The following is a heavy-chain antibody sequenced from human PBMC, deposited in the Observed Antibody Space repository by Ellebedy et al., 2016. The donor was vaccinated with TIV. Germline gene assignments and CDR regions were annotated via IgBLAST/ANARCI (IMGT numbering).Heavy chain of an antibody. CDR2: INSDGSTT. CDR3: AREGAYGDYLQASFPFDP. D-gene: IGHD4-17*01. Sequence: GGSLRLSCAASGFTFSSYWMHWVRQVPGKGLVWFSRINSDGSTTTYADSVEGRFTISRDNAKNTLYLQMHTLSAEDTAVYYCAREGAYGDYLQASFPFDPWGQGTLVTVSS. J-gene: IGHJ5*02. V-gene: IGHV3-74*01. CDR1: GFTFSSYW.